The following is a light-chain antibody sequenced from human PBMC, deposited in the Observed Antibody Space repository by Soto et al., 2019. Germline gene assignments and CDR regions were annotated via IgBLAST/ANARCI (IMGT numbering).Light chain of an antibody. V-gene: IGKV3-11*01. Sequence: EIVLTQSPATLSLSPGERATLSCRASQSVSSYLAWYQRKPGQAPRLLISDASNRATGIPARFSGSGSGTDFTLTISSLEPEDFAVYYCQQRSDWPPDITFGPGTKVDIK. CDR1: QSVSSY. CDR2: DAS. CDR3: QQRSDWPPDIT. J-gene: IGKJ3*01.